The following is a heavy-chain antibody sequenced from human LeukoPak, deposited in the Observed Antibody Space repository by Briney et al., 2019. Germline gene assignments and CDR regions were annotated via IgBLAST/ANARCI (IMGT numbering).Heavy chain of an antibody. CDR1: GGSISSYY. CDR3: ARLPYSSSWYDGYYYGMDV. CDR2: IYYSGST. D-gene: IGHD6-13*01. J-gene: IGHJ6*02. V-gene: IGHV4-59*08. Sequence: SETLSLTCTVSGGSISSYYWSWIRQPPGKGLEWIGYIYYSGSTNYNPSLKSRVTISVDTSKNQFSLKLSSVTAADTAVYYCARLPYSSSWYDGYYYGMDVWGQGTTVTVSS.